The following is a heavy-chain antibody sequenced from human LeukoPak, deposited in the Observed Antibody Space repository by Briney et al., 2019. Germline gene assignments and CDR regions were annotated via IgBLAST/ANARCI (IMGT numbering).Heavy chain of an antibody. CDR3: ARPRCQSSTSCLTPSRQCDWFAP. CDR1: GGSISGYY. CDR2: IYTSGST. Sequence: SETLSLTCTVSGGSISGYYWSWIRQPAGKGLEWIGRIYTSGSTNYNPSLKSRVTMSVDTSKNQFSQKLSSVTAADTAVYYCARPRCQSSTSCLTPSRQCDWFAPCSQGTLLTVSS. D-gene: IGHD2-2*01. J-gene: IGHJ5*02. V-gene: IGHV4-4*07.